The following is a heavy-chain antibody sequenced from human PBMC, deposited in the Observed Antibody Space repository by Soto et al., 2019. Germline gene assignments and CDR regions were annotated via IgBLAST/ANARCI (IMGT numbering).Heavy chain of an antibody. D-gene: IGHD6-13*01. CDR3: ARDSSSWYLAFRTNNWFDP. J-gene: IGHJ5*02. Sequence: QVQLVQSGAEVKKPGASVKVSCKASGYTFTSYDINWVRQAPGQGLEWMGWMNPNSGNTGYAQKFQGRVTMTSNTSISTAYMELSSLRSEDTAVYYCARDSSSWYLAFRTNNWFDPWGQGTLVTVSS. CDR1: GYTFTSYD. V-gene: IGHV1-8*01. CDR2: MNPNSGNT.